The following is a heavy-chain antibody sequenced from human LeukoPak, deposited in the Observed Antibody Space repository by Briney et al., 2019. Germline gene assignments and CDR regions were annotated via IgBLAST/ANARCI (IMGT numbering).Heavy chain of an antibody. J-gene: IGHJ4*02. D-gene: IGHD5-18*01. Sequence: QPGGSLRLSCAASGFTFSSYAMSWVRQAPGKGLEWVSAISGSGGSTYYADSVKGRLTISRDNSKNTLYLQMNSLRAEDTAVYYCAKVSGYSYGYSRAFDYWGQGTLVTVSS. V-gene: IGHV3-23*01. CDR3: AKVSGYSYGYSRAFDY. CDR1: GFTFSSYA. CDR2: ISGSGGST.